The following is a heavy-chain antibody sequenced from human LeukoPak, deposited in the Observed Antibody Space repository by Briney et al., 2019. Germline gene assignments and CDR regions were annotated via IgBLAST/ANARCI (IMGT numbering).Heavy chain of an antibody. CDR2: VYYRGST. V-gene: IGHV4-59*08. J-gene: IGHJ6*02. D-gene: IGHD3-3*01. CDR1: GGSISSNY. Sequence: SDTLSLTCTVSGGSISSNYWSWIRQSPGKGLEWIGYVYYRGSTDYNPSLKSRVTISVDTSKNQFSLKLSSVTAADTAVYYCARQNYDEVNYYYYGLDVWGQGTTVTVSS. CDR3: ARQNYDEVNYYYYGLDV.